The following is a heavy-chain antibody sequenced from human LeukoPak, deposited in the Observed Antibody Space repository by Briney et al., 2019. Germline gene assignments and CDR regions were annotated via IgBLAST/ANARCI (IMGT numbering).Heavy chain of an antibody. V-gene: IGHV5-51*01. D-gene: IGHD3-3*01. CDR1: GYSFTSNW. J-gene: IGHJ4*02. Sequence: KYGESLKISCKGSGYSFTSNWIGWVRQMPGKGLEWMGIIYPSDSDTRYSPSFQGQVTISADKSINTAYLQWSSLKASDTAMYYCARHKRSLPYDFWGQGTLVTVSS. CDR2: IYPSDSDT. CDR3: ARHKRSLPYDF.